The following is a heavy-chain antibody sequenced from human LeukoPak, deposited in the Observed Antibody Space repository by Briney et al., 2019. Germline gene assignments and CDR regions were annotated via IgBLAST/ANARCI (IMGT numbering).Heavy chain of an antibody. J-gene: IGHJ5*02. CDR1: GGSISSGSYY. V-gene: IGHV4-39*07. CDR3: ARGGYGDYGWFDP. Sequence: SETLSLTCTVSGGSISSGSYYWSWIRQPPGKGLEWIGEINHSGSTNYNPSLKSRVSISVVTSKNQFSLKLSSVTAADTAVYYCARGGYGDYGWFDPWGQGTLVTVSS. CDR2: INHSGST. D-gene: IGHD4-17*01.